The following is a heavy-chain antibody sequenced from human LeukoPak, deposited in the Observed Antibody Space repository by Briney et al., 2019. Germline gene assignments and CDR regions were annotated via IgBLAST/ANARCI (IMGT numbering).Heavy chain of an antibody. CDR1: GGHLCCYH. J-gene: IGHJ4*02. D-gene: IGHD6-13*01. V-gene: IGHV4-59*01. Sequence: PSEPLSHTRTVSGGHLCCYHWSSIRQPPGTGLEWFGYIYYSGSTNYNPSLKSRVTISVDTSKNQFSLKLSSVTAADTAVYYSASSLVHIFVYWGQGALVTVSS. CDR3: ASSLVHIFVY. CDR2: IYYSGST.